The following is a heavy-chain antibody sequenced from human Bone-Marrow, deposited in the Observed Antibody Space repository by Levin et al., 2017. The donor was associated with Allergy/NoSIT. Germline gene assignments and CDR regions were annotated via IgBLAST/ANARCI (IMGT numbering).Heavy chain of an antibody. V-gene: IGHV1-18*01. CDR2: ISGYNGNT. J-gene: IGHJ6*02. D-gene: IGHD6-6*01. Sequence: ASVKVSCKAFGDTFTNYHITWVRQAPGQGLEWMGWISGYNGNTNYAQSLQGRVTMTTDTSTSTAYMELRSLRSDDTAVYYCARVVSSSCTDYYYYGLDVWGQGTTVTVSS. CDR3: ARVVSSSCTDYYYYGLDV. CDR1: GDTFTNYH.